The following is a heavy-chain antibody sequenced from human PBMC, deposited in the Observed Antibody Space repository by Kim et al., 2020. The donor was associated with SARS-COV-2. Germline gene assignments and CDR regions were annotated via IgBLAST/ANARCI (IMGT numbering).Heavy chain of an antibody. V-gene: IGHV3-23*01. J-gene: IGHJ4*02. CDR2: ISGSGATT. Sequence: GGSLRLSCAASGFTFSSYAMSWVRQAPGKGLEWVSGISGSGATTHYADSVKGRFTISRDNSKNTVFLQMNSLRAEDTALYYCANGYYGDYRFDNWGQGTL. D-gene: IGHD4-17*01. CDR1: GFTFSSYA. CDR3: ANGYYGDYRFDN.